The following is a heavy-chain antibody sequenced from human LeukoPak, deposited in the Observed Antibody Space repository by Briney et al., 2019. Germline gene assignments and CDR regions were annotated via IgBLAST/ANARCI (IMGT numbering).Heavy chain of an antibody. CDR1: GYTFTSYG. CDR2: ISAYNGNT. D-gene: IGHD3-9*01. CDR3: ARVLRYFDWSPSWFDP. Sequence: GASVKVFCKASGYTFTSYGISWVRQAPGQGLEWMGWISAYNGNTNYAQKLQGRVTMTTDTSTSTAYMELRSLRSDDTAVYYCARVLRYFDWSPSWFDPWGQGTLVTVSS. J-gene: IGHJ5*02. V-gene: IGHV1-18*01.